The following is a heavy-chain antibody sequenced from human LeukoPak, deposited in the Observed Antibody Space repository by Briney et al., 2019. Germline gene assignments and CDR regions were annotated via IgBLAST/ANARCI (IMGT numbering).Heavy chain of an antibody. Sequence: PGGSLRLSCAASGFTFSSYAMSWVRQAPGKGLEWVSVIYSGGSTYYADSVKGRFTISRDNSKNTLYLQMNSLRAEDTAVYYCARVIVPAAIDYWGQGTLVTVSS. CDR2: IYSGGST. D-gene: IGHD2-2*01. CDR1: GFTFSSYA. CDR3: ARVIVPAAIDY. V-gene: IGHV3-66*01. J-gene: IGHJ4*02.